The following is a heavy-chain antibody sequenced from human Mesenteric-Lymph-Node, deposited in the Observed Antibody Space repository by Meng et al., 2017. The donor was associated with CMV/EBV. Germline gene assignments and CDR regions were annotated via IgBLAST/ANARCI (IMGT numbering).Heavy chain of an antibody. V-gene: IGHV1-18*01. CDR3: ARAGAYGSGSYVAFDY. J-gene: IGHJ4*02. CDR1: FTLTSYG. CDR2: ISGYNGNT. Sequence: FTLTSYGITWVRQAPGQGLEWMGWISGYNGNTNCAQKVQGRVTMTTDTSTSTAYMELRSLTSEDTAVYYCARAGAYGSGSYVAFDYWGQGTLVTVSS. D-gene: IGHD3-10*01.